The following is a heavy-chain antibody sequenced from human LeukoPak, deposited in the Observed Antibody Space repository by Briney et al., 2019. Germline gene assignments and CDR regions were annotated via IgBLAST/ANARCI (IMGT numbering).Heavy chain of an antibody. CDR2: INHSGST. V-gene: IGHV4-38-2*02. CDR1: GYSISSGYY. Sequence: SETLSLTCTVSGYSISSGYYWGWIRQPPGKGLEWIGEINHSGSTNYNPSLKSRVTISVDTSKNQFSLKLSSVTAADTAVYYCARQEGYYDYVWGSQTHKYNWFDPWGQGTLVTVSS. D-gene: IGHD3-16*01. J-gene: IGHJ5*02. CDR3: ARQEGYYDYVWGSQTHKYNWFDP.